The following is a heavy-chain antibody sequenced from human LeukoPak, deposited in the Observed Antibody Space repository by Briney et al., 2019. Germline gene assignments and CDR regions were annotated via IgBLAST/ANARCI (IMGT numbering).Heavy chain of an antibody. J-gene: IGHJ4*02. Sequence: GGSLRLSCAASGFTFSNYGMHWVRQAPGKGLEYVSSISSNGGRTYYANSVKGRFTISRDNSKDTLYLQMGSLRDEDVAVYYCARGPYDSTNYYYDYWGQGTLVTVSS. V-gene: IGHV3-64*01. CDR1: GFTFSNYG. CDR3: ARGPYDSTNYYYDY. D-gene: IGHD3-22*01. CDR2: ISSNGGRT.